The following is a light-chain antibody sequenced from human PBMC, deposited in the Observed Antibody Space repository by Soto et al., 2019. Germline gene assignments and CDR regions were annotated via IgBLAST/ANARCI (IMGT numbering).Light chain of an antibody. CDR3: QQYGSSGT. CDR1: QSINSN. J-gene: IGKJ1*01. V-gene: IGKV3-15*01. CDR2: GAF. Sequence: EIVMTQSPVTLSVSPGERATLSCRASQSINSNLAWYQQKPGQAPSLLIYGAFTRATGIPARFSGTGSGTDFTLTISRLEPEDFAVYYCQQYGSSGTFGQGTKV.